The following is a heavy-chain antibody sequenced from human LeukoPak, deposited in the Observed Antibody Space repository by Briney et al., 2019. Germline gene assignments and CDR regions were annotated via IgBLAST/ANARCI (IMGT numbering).Heavy chain of an antibody. Sequence: GGSLRLSCAASGFTFSDYYMNWIRQAPGKGLEWVSYISSSGNTIHYADSVKGRFTISRDNAKNSLYLQMNSLRAEDTAVYYCARAAVARGYFDYWGQGTLVTVSS. J-gene: IGHJ4*02. V-gene: IGHV3-11*01. CDR3: ARAAVARGYFDY. D-gene: IGHD6-19*01. CDR2: ISSSGNTI. CDR1: GFTFSDYY.